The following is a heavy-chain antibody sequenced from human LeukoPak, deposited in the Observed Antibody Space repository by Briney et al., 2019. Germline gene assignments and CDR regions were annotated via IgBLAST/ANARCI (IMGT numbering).Heavy chain of an antibody. D-gene: IGHD2-21*02. Sequence: GASLKISCKSSGYDFSSYWIAWVRQMPGKGLEWRGSIYPGDSDIRYGPSFQGQVTFSVDKSISTAHLQGSSLKASDTAMYFCARRAYCGGDCYSDVWGQGTVITVSS. CDR3: ARRAYCGGDCYSDV. V-gene: IGHV5-51*01. CDR2: IYPGDSDI. CDR1: GYDFSSYW. J-gene: IGHJ3*01.